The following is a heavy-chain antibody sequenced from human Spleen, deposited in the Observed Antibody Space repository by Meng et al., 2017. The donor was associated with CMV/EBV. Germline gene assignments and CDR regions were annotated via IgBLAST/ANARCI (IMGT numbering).Heavy chain of an antibody. CDR3: ARGGLYSTMLDY. D-gene: IGHD2-8*01. V-gene: IGHV4-39*07. CDR2: IYYSGST. CDR1: GGSISSSSYY. J-gene: IGHJ4*02. Sequence: ESLKISCTVSGGSISSSSYYWGWIRQPPGKGLEWIGSIYYSGSTYYNPSLKSRVTISADTSRKELSLTLTSVTAADTAVYYCARGGLYSTMLDYWGQGTLVTVSS.